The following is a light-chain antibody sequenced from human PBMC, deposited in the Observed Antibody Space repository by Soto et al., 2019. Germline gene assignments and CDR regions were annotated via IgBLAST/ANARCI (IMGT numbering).Light chain of an antibody. CDR1: SSNIGAGYD. V-gene: IGLV1-40*01. Sequence: HSVLTQPPSVSGAPGQRVTISCTGSSSNIGAGYDVQWYQQLPGTAPKLLIYANNNRPSGVPDRFSGSKSGTSASLAITGLQAEDEGDYYCQSYGSSLSVVFGGGTQLTVL. CDR3: QSYGSSLSVV. J-gene: IGLJ2*01. CDR2: ANN.